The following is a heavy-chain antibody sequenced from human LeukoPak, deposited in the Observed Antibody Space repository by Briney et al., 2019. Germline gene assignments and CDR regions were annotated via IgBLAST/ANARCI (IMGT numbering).Heavy chain of an antibody. CDR1: GFTVSSNY. CDR3: ARAGAFLRYYGMDV. CDR2: IYSGGST. Sequence: GGSLRLSCAASGFTVSSNYMSWVRQAPGKGLEWVSVIYSGGSTYYADSVKGRFTISRDNSKNTLYLQMNSLRAEDTAVYYCARAGAFLRYYGMDVWGQGTTVTVSS. V-gene: IGHV3-66*01. J-gene: IGHJ6*02.